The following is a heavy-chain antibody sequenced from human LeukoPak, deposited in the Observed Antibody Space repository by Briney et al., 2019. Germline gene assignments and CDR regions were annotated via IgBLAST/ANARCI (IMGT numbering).Heavy chain of an antibody. J-gene: IGHJ4*01. Sequence: WGSLSRSCAASGFTSTSYAMNWVRQAPGKGLEWVSDISGSGGGTYHADSVKGRFTISRDNSKNTLYLQMNSLRAEDTAVYYCEKAPSDTPLTSFTCWGHPPLVTVSS. V-gene: IGHV3-23*01. CDR1: GFTSTSYA. D-gene: IGHD2-21*01. CDR3: EKAPSDTPLTSFTC. CDR2: ISGSGGGT.